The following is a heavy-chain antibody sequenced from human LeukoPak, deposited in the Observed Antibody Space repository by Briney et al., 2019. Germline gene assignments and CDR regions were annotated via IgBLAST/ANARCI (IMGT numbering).Heavy chain of an antibody. D-gene: IGHD5-24*01. J-gene: IGHJ4*02. CDR1: GFTFRTSS. CDR2: ITSSGNYI. Sequence: GGSLRLSCAASGFTFRTSSMSWVRQAPGMGLEWVSSITSSGNYIYYADSVKGRFTISRDNAKNSLYLQVNSLRAEDTAVYYCARDGDGYNLDYWGQGILVTVSS. V-gene: IGHV3-21*01. CDR3: ARDGDGYNLDY.